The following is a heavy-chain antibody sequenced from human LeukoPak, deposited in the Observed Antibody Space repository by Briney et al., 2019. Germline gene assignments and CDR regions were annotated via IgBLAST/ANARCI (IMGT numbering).Heavy chain of an antibody. J-gene: IGHJ4*02. CDR3: ATHKWELLPAQRRGYDY. CDR2: IIPIFGTA. V-gene: IGHV1-69*06. Sequence: GASVKVSCKASGGTFSSYAISWVRQAPGQGLEWMGGIIPIFGTANYAQKFQGRVAMTEDTSTDTAYMELSSLRSEDTAVYYCATHKWELLPAQRRGYDYWGQGTLVTVSS. CDR1: GGTFSSYA. D-gene: IGHD1-26*01.